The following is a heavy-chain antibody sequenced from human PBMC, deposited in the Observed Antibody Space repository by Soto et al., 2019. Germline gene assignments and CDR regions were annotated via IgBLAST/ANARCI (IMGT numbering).Heavy chain of an antibody. CDR3: AREYSWEWLSYSYYYGMAV. CDR2: IWYDGSNK. CDR1: GFTFSSYG. J-gene: IGHJ6*02. V-gene: IGHV3-33*01. D-gene: IGHD3-3*01. Sequence: QPGGSLRLSCAASGFTFSSYGMHWVRQAPGKGLEWVAVIWYDGSNKYYADSVKGRFTISRDNSKNTLYLQMNSLRAEDTAVYYCAREYSWEWLSYSYYYGMAVWGQGTTVTVSS.